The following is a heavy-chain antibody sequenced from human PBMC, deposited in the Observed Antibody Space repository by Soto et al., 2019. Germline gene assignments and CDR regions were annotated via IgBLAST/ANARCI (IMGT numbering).Heavy chain of an antibody. CDR2: INTGNGNT. V-gene: IGHV1-3*04. J-gene: IGHJ4*02. D-gene: IGHD1-26*01. Sequence: ASVKVSCKASGYNFANYAIHWVRQAPGQRLEWMGWINTGNGNTKYSQKFKGRVAITRDKSASTARMELSSLRSEDTALYYCARVYSNGLSLLDNWGQGTQVTVSS. CDR1: GYNFANYA. CDR3: ARVYSNGLSLLDN.